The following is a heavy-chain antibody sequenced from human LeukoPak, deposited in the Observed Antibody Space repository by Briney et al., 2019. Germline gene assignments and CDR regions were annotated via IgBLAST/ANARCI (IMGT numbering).Heavy chain of an antibody. D-gene: IGHD3-9*01. CDR2: INHSGST. CDR3: ARPVRYILTGYYRRGYYFDY. V-gene: IGHV4-34*01. CDR1: GGSFSGYY. J-gene: IGHJ4*02. Sequence: SETLSLTCAVYGGSFSGYYWSWIRQPPGKGLEWIGEINHSGSTNYNPSLKSRVTISVDTSKNQFSLKLSSVTAADTAVYYCARPVRYILTGYYRRGYYFDYWGQGTLVTVSS.